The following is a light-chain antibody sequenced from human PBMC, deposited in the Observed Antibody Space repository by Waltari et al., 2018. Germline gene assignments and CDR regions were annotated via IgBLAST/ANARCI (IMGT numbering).Light chain of an antibody. CDR1: QSVSSY. Sequence: EIVLTQSPATLSLSPGERATLSCRASQSVSSYLAWYQQKPGQAPRLLIDDASNRATGIPARFSGSGSGTDFPLTISSLEPEDFAVYYCQQRSNWPPYTFGQGTKLEIK. V-gene: IGKV3-11*01. CDR2: DAS. CDR3: QQRSNWPPYT. J-gene: IGKJ2*01.